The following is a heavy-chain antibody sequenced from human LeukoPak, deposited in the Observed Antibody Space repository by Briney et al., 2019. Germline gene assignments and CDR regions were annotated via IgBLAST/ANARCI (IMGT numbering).Heavy chain of an antibody. J-gene: IGHJ4*02. V-gene: IGHV3-48*04. CDR1: GFTFSSYS. D-gene: IGHD4-17*01. Sequence: GGSLRLSCVASGFTFSSYSMSWVRQAPGKGLEWVSYIDTSSSTIYYADSVKGRFTVSRDNAKNSLYLQMNSLRAEDTAVYYCARERYGDSFDYWGQGTLVTVSS. CDR3: ARERYGDSFDY. CDR2: IDTSSSTI.